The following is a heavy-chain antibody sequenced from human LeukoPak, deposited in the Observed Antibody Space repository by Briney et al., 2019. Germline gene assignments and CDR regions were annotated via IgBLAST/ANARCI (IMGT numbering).Heavy chain of an antibody. CDR1: GFTFSSYA. CDR2: ISYDGSNK. V-gene: IGHV3-30-3*01. CDR3: ARVALIDYYDSSGYSDY. J-gene: IGHJ4*02. D-gene: IGHD3-22*01. Sequence: PGGSLRLSCAASGFTFSSYAMSWVRQAPGKGLEWVAVISYDGSNKYYADSVKGRFTISRDNSKNTLYLQMNSLRAEDTAVYYCARVALIDYYDSSGYSDYWGQGTLVTVSS.